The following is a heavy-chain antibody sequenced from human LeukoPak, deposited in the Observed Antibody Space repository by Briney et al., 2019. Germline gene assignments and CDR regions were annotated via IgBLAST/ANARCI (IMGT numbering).Heavy chain of an antibody. D-gene: IGHD2-2*01. CDR1: GGSFSGYY. V-gene: IGHV4-34*01. J-gene: IGHJ6*03. Sequence: PSETLSLTCAVYGGSFSGYYWSWIRQPPGKGLEWIGEINHSGSTNYNPSLKSRVTISVDTSKNQFSLRLSSVTAADTAVYYCARGYCSSTSCYSVAAPGQNYYYYMDVWGKGTTVTVSS. CDR3: ARGYCSSTSCYSVAAPGQNYYYYMDV. CDR2: INHSGST.